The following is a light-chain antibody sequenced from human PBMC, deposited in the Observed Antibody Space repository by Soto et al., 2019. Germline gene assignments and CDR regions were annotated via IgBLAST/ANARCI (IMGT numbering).Light chain of an antibody. CDR2: ETS. Sequence: IVLTQSPAILASSPGERATLSCRASQSITTYNFAWYQQKPGQTPRLLLYETSKRATGIPDRFSGSGSGTDFTLTISRLEPEDFAVYYCQQYGWSRWTFGQGTKVDIK. CDR1: QSITTYN. J-gene: IGKJ1*01. V-gene: IGKV3-20*01. CDR3: QQYGWSRWT.